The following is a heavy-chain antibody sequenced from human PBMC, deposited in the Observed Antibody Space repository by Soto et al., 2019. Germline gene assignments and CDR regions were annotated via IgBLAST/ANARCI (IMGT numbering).Heavy chain of an antibody. D-gene: IGHD2-2*01. CDR3: ATLGYCISTSCYAGYSSAYSEYFQH. V-gene: IGHV1-69*01. Sequence: ASGNVACKASVGTFSSYAISWVRQAPGQGLEWMGGIIPIFGTANSAQKFQGRVTITADESTSTAYMELNSLRVEDTAVYYCATLGYCISTSCYAGYSSAYSEYFQHWGQGTLVTVSS. J-gene: IGHJ1*01. CDR2: IIPIFGTA. CDR1: VGTFSSYA.